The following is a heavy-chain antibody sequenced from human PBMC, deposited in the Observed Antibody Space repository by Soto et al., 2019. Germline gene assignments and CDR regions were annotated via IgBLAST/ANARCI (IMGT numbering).Heavy chain of an antibody. J-gene: IGHJ4*02. CDR3: ARDNLAFQGAFDL. D-gene: IGHD3-16*01. CDR2: ITGTSAFT. CDR1: GFVFSDFQ. Sequence: GSLRLSCAASGFVFSDFQFNWVRQAPGGGLEWLSSITGTSAFTEYAESIEGRFTISRDNPNKLLFLHMDNLRPEDTAVYYCARDNLAFQGAFDLWGQGTLVTVSS. V-gene: IGHV3-21*01.